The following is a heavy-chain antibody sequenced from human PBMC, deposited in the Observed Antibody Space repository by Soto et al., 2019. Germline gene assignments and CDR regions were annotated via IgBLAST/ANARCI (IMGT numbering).Heavy chain of an antibody. CDR1: GFTFSSYG. J-gene: IGHJ4*02. CDR3: AKDPLAMIVVDAYYFDY. Sequence: GGSLRLSCAASGFTFSSYGMHWVRQAPGKGLEWVAVISYDGSNKYYADSVKGRFTISRDNSKNTLYLQMNSLRAEDTAVYYCAKDPLAMIVVDAYYFDYWGQGTLVTVSS. CDR2: ISYDGSNK. V-gene: IGHV3-30*18. D-gene: IGHD3-22*01.